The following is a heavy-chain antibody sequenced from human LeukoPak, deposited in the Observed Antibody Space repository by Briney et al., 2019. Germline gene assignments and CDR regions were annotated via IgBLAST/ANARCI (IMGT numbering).Heavy chain of an antibody. CDR3: ARSGIAAAGFDY. D-gene: IGHD6-13*01. V-gene: IGHV6-1*01. Sequence: SQTLSLTCVISGDSVSSNSAAWNWIRQSPSRGLEWLGRTYYRSKWYNDYAVSVKSRIAINPDTSKNQSSLQLSSVTPEDTAVYSCARSGIAAAGFDYWGQGTLVTVSS. CDR1: GDSVSSNSAA. J-gene: IGHJ4*02. CDR2: TYYRSKWYN.